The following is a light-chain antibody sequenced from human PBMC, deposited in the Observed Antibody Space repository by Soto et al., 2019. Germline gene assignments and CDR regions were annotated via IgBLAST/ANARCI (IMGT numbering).Light chain of an antibody. CDR2: DVS. CDR1: SSDIGDFNY. J-gene: IGLJ1*01. Sequence: QSVLTQPASVSGSPGQSITISCTGTSSDIGDFNYVSWYQQHPGKAPKLMIYDVSNRPSGVSNRFSGSKSGNTASLTISGLQAEDEADYYCSSYTSSSTPLYVFGTG. CDR3: SSYTSSSTPLYV. V-gene: IGLV2-14*01.